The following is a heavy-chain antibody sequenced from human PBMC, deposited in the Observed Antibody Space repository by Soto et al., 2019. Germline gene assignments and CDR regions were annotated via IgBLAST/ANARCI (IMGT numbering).Heavy chain of an antibody. V-gene: IGHV5-51*01. Sequence: PGESLKISCEGSGYSFNTHWIVWVRQLTRKGLECIRIIYPTDSDTRYSPSIQGQVTISADKTISTAYRQCSSLKASDTATYYCASRAGVNAAFDIWGRGAMVAASS. D-gene: IGHD3-10*01. CDR1: GYSFNTHW. J-gene: IGHJ3*02. CDR2: IYPTDSDT. CDR3: ASRAGVNAAFDI.